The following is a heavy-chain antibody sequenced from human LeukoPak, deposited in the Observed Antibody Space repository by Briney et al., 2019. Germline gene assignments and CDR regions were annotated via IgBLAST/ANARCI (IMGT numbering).Heavy chain of an antibody. D-gene: IGHD2-15*01. CDR2: IYDSGST. Sequence: SETLSLTCSVSGGSVTNGDYYWSWIRQPPGKGLEWIGYIYDSGSTYYNPSLKSRITISVDTSENRFSLKLSSVTATDTAVYYCARDCSGGSCYGAFDIWGQGTMVTVSS. J-gene: IGHJ3*02. CDR3: ARDCSGGSCYGAFDI. V-gene: IGHV4-30-4*01. CDR1: GGSVTNGDYY.